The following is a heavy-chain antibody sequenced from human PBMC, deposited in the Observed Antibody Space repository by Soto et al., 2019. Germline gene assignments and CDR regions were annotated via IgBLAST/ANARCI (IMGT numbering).Heavy chain of an antibody. CDR1: GFTVSSNY. CDR2: IYSGGST. CDR3: ARDVVVVAATSI. V-gene: IGHV3-66*01. D-gene: IGHD2-15*01. Sequence: GSLRLSCAASGFTVSSNYMSWVRQAPGKGLEWVSVIYSGGSTYYADSVKGRSTISRDNSKNTLYLQMNSLRAEDTAVYYCARDVVVVAATSIWGQGTMVTVSS. J-gene: IGHJ3*02.